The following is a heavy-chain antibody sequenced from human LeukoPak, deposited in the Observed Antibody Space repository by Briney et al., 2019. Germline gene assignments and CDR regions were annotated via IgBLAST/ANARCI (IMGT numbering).Heavy chain of an antibody. CDR1: GFTFDDYA. J-gene: IGHJ4*02. CDR2: ISWDGGST. Sequence: GGSLRLSCAASGFTFDDYAMHWVRQAPGKGLEWVSLISWDGGSTYYADSVKGRFTISRDSSKNSLYLQMNSLRAEDTALYYCAKGGIVATSIDYWGQGTLVTVSS. D-gene: IGHD5-12*01. V-gene: IGHV3-43D*03. CDR3: AKGGIVATSIDY.